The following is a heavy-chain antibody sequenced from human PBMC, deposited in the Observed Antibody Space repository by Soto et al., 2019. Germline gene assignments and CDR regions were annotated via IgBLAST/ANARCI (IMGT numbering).Heavy chain of an antibody. CDR1: GGSISSGGHY. J-gene: IGHJ4*02. V-gene: IGHV4-31*03. Sequence: QVQLQESGPGLVKPSQTLSLTCTVSGGSISSGGHYWSWIRQHPGKGLEWIGYIYYSGTTYYSPSLKSRVTISVDTSKNQCSLKLSSVTAADTAVYYCARVGYGDRDYWGQGTLVTVSS. D-gene: IGHD4-17*01. CDR3: ARVGYGDRDY. CDR2: IYYSGTT.